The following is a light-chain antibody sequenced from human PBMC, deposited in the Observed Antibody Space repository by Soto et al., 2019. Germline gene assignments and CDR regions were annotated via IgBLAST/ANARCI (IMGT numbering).Light chain of an antibody. J-gene: IGKJ1*01. CDR3: QQYNGYSRT. CDR1: QSISPW. CDR2: KTS. V-gene: IGKV1-5*03. Sequence: DIQMAQSPNTLSASVGDRVTITCQASQSISPWLAWYQQKPGKAPKLLIYKTSYLRSGVPSRFSGSGSGTEFTLTISSLQPDDFATYYCQQYNGYSRTFGQGTKVDIK.